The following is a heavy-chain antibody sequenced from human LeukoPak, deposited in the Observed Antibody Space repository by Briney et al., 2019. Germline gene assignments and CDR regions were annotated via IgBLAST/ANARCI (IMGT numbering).Heavy chain of an antibody. CDR3: ARDVPGSIGTTARFDP. CDR2: ISANDGKI. Sequence: ASVKVSCKASGFVFTGYGFTWVRQAPGQGLEWMGWISANDGKIHYSERHQGRMTMSTDTVTSTVYMELRSLRSDDTAVYYCARDVPGSIGTTARFDPWGQGTLVTVSS. V-gene: IGHV1-18*01. D-gene: IGHD1-1*01. J-gene: IGHJ5*02. CDR1: GFVFTGYG.